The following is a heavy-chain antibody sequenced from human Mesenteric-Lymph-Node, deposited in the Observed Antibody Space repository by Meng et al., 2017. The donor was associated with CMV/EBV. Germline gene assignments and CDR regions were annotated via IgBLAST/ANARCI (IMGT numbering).Heavy chain of an antibody. CDR3: ARGFRFLEWFCDY. J-gene: IGHJ4*02. V-gene: IGHV3-30*04. Sequence: GESLKISCAASGFTFSFFAMHWVRQAPGKGLEWVAVISYDGINKYYADSVKGRFTISRDNAKNTLYLQMNSLRVEDTAVYYCARGFRFLEWFCDYWGQGTLVTVSS. D-gene: IGHD3-3*01. CDR2: ISYDGINK. CDR1: GFTFSFFA.